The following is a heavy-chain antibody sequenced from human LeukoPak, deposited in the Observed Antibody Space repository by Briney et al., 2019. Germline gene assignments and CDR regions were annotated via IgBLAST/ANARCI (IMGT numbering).Heavy chain of an antibody. J-gene: IGHJ4*02. CDR1: GVTVSSHY. CDR2: IYTGGST. Sequence: GGSLRLSCAASGVTVSSHYMSWVRQAPGKGLEWVSVIYTGGSTYYADSVKGRFTMSRDNSKNTVYLQMKYLRAEDTAVYYCVRWGSYPSLTDYWGQGTLVTVSS. CDR3: VRWGSYPSLTDY. V-gene: IGHV3-53*01. D-gene: IGHD3-16*01.